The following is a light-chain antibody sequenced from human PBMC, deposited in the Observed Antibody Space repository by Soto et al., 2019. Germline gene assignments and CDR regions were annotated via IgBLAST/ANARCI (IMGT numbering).Light chain of an antibody. J-gene: IGKJ5*01. CDR2: DAS. CDR1: QSVSTN. CDR3: QQRSNWPPIT. Sequence: EIVMTQSPSTLSVSPLEVAPFSCRPSQSVSTNLAWYQQKPGQAPRLLIYDASNRATGIPARFSGSGSGTDFTLTISSLEPEDFAVYYCQQRSNWPPITFGQGTRLETK. V-gene: IGKV3-11*01.